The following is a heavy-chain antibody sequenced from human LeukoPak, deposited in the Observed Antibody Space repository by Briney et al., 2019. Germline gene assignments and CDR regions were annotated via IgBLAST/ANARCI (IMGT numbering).Heavy chain of an antibody. D-gene: IGHD6-13*01. CDR2: TNLHGTTV. V-gene: IGHV3-74*01. J-gene: IGHJ4*02. CDR1: GLSFSNYW. CDR3: ATTRYSTASYSVY. Sequence: GGSLRLSCAVSGLSFSNYWMHWVRQAPGKGLVWVARTNLHGTTVDYADSVKGRFTISRDNAKNTLFLQMNSLRAEDTAVYYCATTRYSTASYSVYWGQGTLVTVSS.